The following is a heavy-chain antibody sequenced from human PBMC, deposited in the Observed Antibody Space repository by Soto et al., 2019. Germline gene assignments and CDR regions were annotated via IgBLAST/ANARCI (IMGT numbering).Heavy chain of an antibody. CDR1: GFTFSDYA. CDR2: ISATGGNI. J-gene: IGHJ2*01. V-gene: IGHV3-23*01. CDR3: AKVAGGLGYFDL. D-gene: IGHD3-16*01. Sequence: LRLSCVASGFTFSDYAMTWVRQAPGKGLEWVATISATGGNIEYTDSLKGRFTISRDNSKNTLYLQLNGLTSDDTAVHYCAKVAGGLGYFDLWGRGTLVTVSS.